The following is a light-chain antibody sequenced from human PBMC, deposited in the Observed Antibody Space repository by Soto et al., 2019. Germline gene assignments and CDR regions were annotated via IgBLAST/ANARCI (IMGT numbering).Light chain of an antibody. CDR1: QSVSSY. J-gene: IGKJ1*01. CDR3: QQRSNLPLT. V-gene: IGKV3-11*01. CDR2: DAS. Sequence: PGERATLSCRASQSVSSYFAWYQQKPGQAPRLLIYDASNRATVVPARFSGSGSGTDFTLTISSLEPEDFAVYYCQQRSNLPLTFGQGTKVEIK.